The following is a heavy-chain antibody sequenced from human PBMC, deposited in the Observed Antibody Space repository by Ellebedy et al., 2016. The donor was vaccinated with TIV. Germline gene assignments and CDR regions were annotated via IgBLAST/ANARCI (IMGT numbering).Heavy chain of an antibody. J-gene: IGHJ4*02. CDR3: ARGGVLDFDY. CDR1: GDSISSNTY. Sequence: GSLRLSXTVSGDSISSNTYWAWIRQPPGKGLEWIATIYYSGSTYYNPSLKSRVTISLDRSNNQFSLRLTSVTAADTAVYYCARGGVLDFDYWGQGTLVTVSS. D-gene: IGHD3-10*01. CDR2: IYYSGST. V-gene: IGHV4-39*07.